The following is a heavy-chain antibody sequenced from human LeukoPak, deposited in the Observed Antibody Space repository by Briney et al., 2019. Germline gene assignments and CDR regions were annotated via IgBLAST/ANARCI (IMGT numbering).Heavy chain of an antibody. CDR3: ARGTGGAAAADFDP. J-gene: IGHJ5*02. V-gene: IGHV4-31*03. D-gene: IGHD6-13*01. CDR2: IYYTGST. Sequence: SETLSLTCTVSGGSISSDGYYWSWIRQHPGKGLEWIGAIYYTGSTYYSPSLKSRATISVDTSQNHFSLKLTSVTAADTAVYYCARGTGGAAAADFDPWGQGTLVTVSS. CDR1: GGSISSDGYY.